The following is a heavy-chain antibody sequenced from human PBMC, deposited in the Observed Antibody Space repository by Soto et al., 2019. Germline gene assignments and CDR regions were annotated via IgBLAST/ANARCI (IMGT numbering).Heavy chain of an antibody. CDR1: GGSISSRGYY. CDR2: IYYSGST. J-gene: IGHJ5*02. V-gene: IGHV4-39*01. CDR3: ATSNWFDT. Sequence: LQLQESGPGLVKPSETLSLTCTVSGGSISSRGYYWGWIRQPPGKGLEWIGTIYYSGSTYYNPSRKSRVTISVDTSKNQFSLKLSSVTAADTAVYYCATSNWFDTWGQGTLVTVSS.